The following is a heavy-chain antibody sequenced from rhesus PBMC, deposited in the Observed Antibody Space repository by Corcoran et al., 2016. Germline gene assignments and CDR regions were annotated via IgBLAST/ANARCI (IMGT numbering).Heavy chain of an antibody. CDR2: IYGSGAIY. CDR3: AQGAATRADY. Sequence: QVQLQESGPGMVKPSETLSLTCAVSGGSIIDRYTWSWIRQPPGKGLEWIGNIYGSGAIYNYNPSLKSRVTISKDTSRNQFSLKLSSVTAADTAVYYCAQGAATRADYWGQGVLVTVSS. J-gene: IGHJ4*01. V-gene: IGHV4S10*01. CDR1: GGSIIDRYT. D-gene: IGHD6-19*01.